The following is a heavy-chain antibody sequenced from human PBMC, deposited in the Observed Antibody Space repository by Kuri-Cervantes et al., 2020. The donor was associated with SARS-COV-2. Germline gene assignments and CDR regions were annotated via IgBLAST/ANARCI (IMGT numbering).Heavy chain of an antibody. Sequence: GSLRLSCAVYGGSFSGYYWSWIRQPPGKGLEWIGEINHSGSTNYNPSLKSRVTISVDTSKNQFSLKLSSVTAADTAVYYCAISEAYYDYVWGSYRFDYWGQGTLVTVSS. V-gene: IGHV4-34*01. CDR1: GGSFSGYY. D-gene: IGHD3-16*02. CDR2: INHSGST. J-gene: IGHJ4*02. CDR3: AISEAYYDYVWGSYRFDY.